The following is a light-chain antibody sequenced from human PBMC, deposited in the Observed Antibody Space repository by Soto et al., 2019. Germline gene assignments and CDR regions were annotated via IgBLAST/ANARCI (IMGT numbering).Light chain of an antibody. V-gene: IGLV1-47*02. J-gene: IGLJ1*01. CDR1: TSNIGTFY. Sequence: QSVLTQPPSASSTPGQTVTISCSGSTSNIGTFYVYWYQHLPGTAPKLLIYLGDHSASGVSDRFSGSKSGTSASLAINGLRSDDEADYYCAAWDDNLNAYVFGSGTKLTVL. CDR2: LGD. CDR3: AAWDDNLNAYV.